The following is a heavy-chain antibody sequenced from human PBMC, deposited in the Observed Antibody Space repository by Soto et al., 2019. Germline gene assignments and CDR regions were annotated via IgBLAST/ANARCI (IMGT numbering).Heavy chain of an antibody. J-gene: IGHJ5*02. CDR3: ARDLSSSWYSGSRFDP. V-gene: IGHV1-69*06. CDR1: GFTFSSYS. Sequence: VQLVESGGGLVQPGGSLRLSCAASGFTFSSYSMNWVRQAPGKGLEWMGGIIPIFGTANYAQKFQGRVTITADKSTSTAYMELSSLRSEDTAVYYCARDLSSSWYSGSRFDPWGQGTLVTVSS. CDR2: IIPIFGTA. D-gene: IGHD6-13*01.